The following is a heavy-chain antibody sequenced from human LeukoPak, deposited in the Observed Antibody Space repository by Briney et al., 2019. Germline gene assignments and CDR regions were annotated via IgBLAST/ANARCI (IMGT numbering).Heavy chain of an antibody. D-gene: IGHD5-12*01. CDR3: ARHIGYSAWNPDY. CDR1: GYSFTSYW. V-gene: IGHV5-51*01. Sequence: GESLKISRKASGYSFTSYWIGWVRQMPGKGLEWMGIIYPYDSDTRYSPSFQGQVTISADKSISTAYLQWSNLKASDTAMYYCARHIGYSAWNPDYWGQGTLVTVSS. J-gene: IGHJ4*02. CDR2: IYPYDSDT.